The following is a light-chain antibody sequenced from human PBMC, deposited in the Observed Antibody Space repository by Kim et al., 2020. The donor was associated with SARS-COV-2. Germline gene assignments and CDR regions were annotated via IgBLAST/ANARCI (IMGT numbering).Light chain of an antibody. CDR1: SLRSYY. CDR3: NSRDSSGNHPVV. Sequence: LGQTVRITCQEDSLRSYYASWYQQKPGQAPVLVIYGKNNRPSGIPDRFSGSSSGNTASLTITGAQAEDAADYYCNSRDSSGNHPVVFGGGTQLTVL. J-gene: IGLJ2*01. CDR2: GKN. V-gene: IGLV3-19*01.